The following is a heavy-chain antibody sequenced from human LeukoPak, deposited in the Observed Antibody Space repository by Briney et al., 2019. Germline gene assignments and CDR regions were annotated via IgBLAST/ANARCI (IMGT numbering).Heavy chain of an antibody. D-gene: IGHD6-13*01. CDR1: GGTFSSYA. J-gene: IGHJ4*02. V-gene: IGHV1-69*01. CDR3: AREGYSSSWYFDY. Sequence: ASVKVSCKASGGTFSSYAISWVRQAPGQGLEWMGGIIPIFGTANYAQNFQGRVTITADESTSTAYMELSSLRSEDTAVYYCAREGYSSSWYFDYWGQGTLVTVSS. CDR2: IIPIFGTA.